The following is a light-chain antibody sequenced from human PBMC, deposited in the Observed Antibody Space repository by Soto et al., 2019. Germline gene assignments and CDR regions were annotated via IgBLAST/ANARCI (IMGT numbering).Light chain of an antibody. CDR2: RNN. J-gene: IGLJ2*01. Sequence: QSVLAQPPSASGTPGQRVTISCSGSSSNMGGNTVNWYQQFPGTAPKLLIYRNNERPSGVPDRFSGSKSGTSASLAISGLHSEDEADYFCAAWDDGLSGRVVFGGETKLPVL. CDR1: SSNMGGNT. CDR3: AAWDDGLSGRVV. V-gene: IGLV1-44*01.